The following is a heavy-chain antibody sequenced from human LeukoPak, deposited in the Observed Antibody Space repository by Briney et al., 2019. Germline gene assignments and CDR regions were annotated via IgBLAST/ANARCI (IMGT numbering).Heavy chain of an antibody. J-gene: IGHJ3*02. CDR1: GFTFSSYA. CDR2: ISGSGGST. V-gene: IGHV3-23*01. CDR3: ASNVVAAAGGMGAFDI. Sequence: QPGGSLRLSCAASGFTFSSYAMSWVRQAPGKGLEWVSAISGSGGSTYYADSVKGRFTISRDNSKNTLYLQMSSLRAEDTAVYYCASNVVAAAGGMGAFDIWGQGTMVTVSS. D-gene: IGHD6-13*01.